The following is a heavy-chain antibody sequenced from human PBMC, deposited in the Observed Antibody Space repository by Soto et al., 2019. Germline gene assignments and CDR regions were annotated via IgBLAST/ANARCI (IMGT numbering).Heavy chain of an antibody. CDR3: AKGDVVPAAIIYYGMDV. CDR1: GFTFSSYA. Sequence: LRLSCAASGFTFSSYAMSWVRQAPGKGLEWVSAISGSGGSTYYADSVKGRFTTSRDNSKNTLYLQMNSLRAEDTAVYYCAKGDVVPAAIIYYGMDVWGQGTTVTVSS. CDR2: ISGSGGST. V-gene: IGHV3-23*01. D-gene: IGHD2-2*01. J-gene: IGHJ6*02.